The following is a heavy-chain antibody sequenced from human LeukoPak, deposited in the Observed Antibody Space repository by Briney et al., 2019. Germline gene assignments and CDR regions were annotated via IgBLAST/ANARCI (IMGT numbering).Heavy chain of an antibody. D-gene: IGHD3-9*01. V-gene: IGHV3-30-3*01. Sequence: GGSLRLSCAASGFTFSNAWMSWVRQAPGKGLEWVAVISYDGSNKYYADSVKGRFTISRDNSKNTLYLQMNSLRAEDTAVYYCARDSVLRYFDWLGRYYFDYWGQGTLVTVSS. J-gene: IGHJ4*02. CDR1: GFTFSNAW. CDR3: ARDSVLRYFDWLGRYYFDY. CDR2: ISYDGSNK.